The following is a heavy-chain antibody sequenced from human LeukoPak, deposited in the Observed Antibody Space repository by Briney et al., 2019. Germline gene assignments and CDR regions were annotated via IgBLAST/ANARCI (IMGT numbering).Heavy chain of an antibody. D-gene: IGHD4-17*01. CDR3: ARDRGRLSTAP. V-gene: IGHV3-23*01. Sequence: PGGSLRLSCAASGFTFRNYDISWVRQAPGKGLEWVSAITGKGDKTYYADSVKGRFTISRDNAKNTLYLQMNSLRAEDTAVYYCARDRGRLSTAPWGQGTLVTVSS. CDR2: ITGKGDKT. CDR1: GFTFRNYD. J-gene: IGHJ5*02.